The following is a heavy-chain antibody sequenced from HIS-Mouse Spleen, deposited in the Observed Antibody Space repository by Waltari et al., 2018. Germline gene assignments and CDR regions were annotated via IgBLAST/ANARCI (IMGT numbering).Heavy chain of an antibody. CDR2: IYYSGST. V-gene: IGHV4-39*07. Sequence: QLQLQESGPGLVKPSATLSLTCTVSGGSSSSSSYYWGWRRQPPGKGLGWIGSIYYSGSTYYNPSLKSRVTISVDTSKNQFSLKLSSVTAADTAVYYCAREIPYSSSWYDWYFDLWGRGTLVTVSS. CDR3: AREIPYSSSWYDWYFDL. J-gene: IGHJ2*01. D-gene: IGHD6-13*01. CDR1: GGSSSSSSYY.